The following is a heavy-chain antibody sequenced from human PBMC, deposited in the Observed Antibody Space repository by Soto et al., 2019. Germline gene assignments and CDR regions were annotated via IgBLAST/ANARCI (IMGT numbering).Heavy chain of an antibody. V-gene: IGHV1-18*01. CDR2: ISAYNGNT. CDR1: GYTFTSYG. D-gene: IGHD4-17*01. J-gene: IGHJ6*03. Sequence: ASVKVSCKASGYTFTSYGISWVRQAPGQGLEWMGWISAYNGNTNYAQKLQGRVTMTTDTSTSTAYMELRSLRSDDTAVYYCARGYHGDPLHQGYMDVWGQGTTVTVPS. CDR3: ARGYHGDPLHQGYMDV.